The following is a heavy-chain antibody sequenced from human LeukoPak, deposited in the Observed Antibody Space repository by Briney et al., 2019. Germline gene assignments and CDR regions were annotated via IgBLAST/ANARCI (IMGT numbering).Heavy chain of an antibody. D-gene: IGHD4-23*01. CDR3: GRVESVNYFDY. V-gene: IGHV4-30-4*01. CDR2: IYYSGST. Sequence: PSETLSLTCTVSGGSISSYYWSWIRQPPGKGLEWIGYIYYSGSTYYNPSLKSRVAISVDTSKNQFSLKLSSVTAADTAVYYCGRVESVNYFDYWGQGTLVTVSS. CDR1: GGSISSYY. J-gene: IGHJ4*02.